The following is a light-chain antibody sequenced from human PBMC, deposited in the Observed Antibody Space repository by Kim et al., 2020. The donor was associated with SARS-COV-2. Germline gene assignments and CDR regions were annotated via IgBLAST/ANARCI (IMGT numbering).Light chain of an antibody. CDR3: QQFGGSSLT. J-gene: IGKJ4*01. CDR2: GAS. V-gene: IGKV3-20*01. CDR1: QSISNFF. Sequence: SPGERATPSGRASQSISNFFLAWYQQKPGQAPRLLIHGASNRATGIPDRFSGRGSGTDFTLTISRLEPEDFAVYYCQQFGGSSLTFGEGTKVDIK.